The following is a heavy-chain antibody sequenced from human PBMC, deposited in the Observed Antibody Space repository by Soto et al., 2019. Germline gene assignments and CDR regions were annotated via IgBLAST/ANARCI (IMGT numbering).Heavy chain of an antibody. CDR3: AREDKLRYYDFWSGYYSGGMDV. CDR2: IYYSGST. D-gene: IGHD3-3*01. Sequence: SETLSLTGTVSRGSISSGDYYWSWIRQHPQKGLEWIGYIYYSGSTYYNPSLKSRVTISVDTSKNQFSLKLSSVTAADTAVYYCAREDKLRYYDFWSGYYSGGMDVWGQGTTVTVS. J-gene: IGHJ6*02. V-gene: IGHV4-30-4*01. CDR1: RGSISSGDYY.